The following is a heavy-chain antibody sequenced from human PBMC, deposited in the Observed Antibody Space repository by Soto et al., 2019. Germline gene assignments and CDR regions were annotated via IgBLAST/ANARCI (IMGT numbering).Heavy chain of an antibody. D-gene: IGHD3-22*01. CDR2: INSNGVGT. CDR1: VFTFSSYA. CDR3: VKRIFDSSGYRVDAFDI. J-gene: IGHJ3*02. V-gene: IGHV3-64D*06. Sequence: GRSLRLSWSASVFTFSSYAMHWVRQSPGKGLEYVSAINSNGVGTSYADSVKGGFTISRDNSKSTLFLQLSSLRAEDTAVYYCVKRIFDSSGYRVDAFDIWGQGTMVTVSS.